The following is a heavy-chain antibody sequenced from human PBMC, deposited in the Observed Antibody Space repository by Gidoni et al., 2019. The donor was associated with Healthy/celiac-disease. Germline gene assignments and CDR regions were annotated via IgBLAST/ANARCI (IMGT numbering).Heavy chain of an antibody. CDR3: ARRRIAARTGWFDH. CDR1: GGSFSGYY. CDR2: INHSGST. V-gene: IGHV4-34*01. Sequence: QVQLQQWGAGLLTPSETLSLTCAVYGGSFSGYYWSWIRQPPGKGLAWIGEINHSGSTNYNPSLKSRVTISVDTAKNQFSLKLSSVTAADTAVYYCARRRIAARTGWFDHWGQGTLVTVSS. D-gene: IGHD6-6*01. J-gene: IGHJ5*02.